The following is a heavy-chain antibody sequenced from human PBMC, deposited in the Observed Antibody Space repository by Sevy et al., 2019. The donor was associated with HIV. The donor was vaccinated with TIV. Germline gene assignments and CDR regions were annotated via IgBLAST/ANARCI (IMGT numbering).Heavy chain of an antibody. J-gene: IGHJ4*02. D-gene: IGHD3-10*01. CDR2: ISSSSSYT. CDR1: GFTFSDYY. CDR3: ARTGAGGYNRGVVDY. Sequence: GGYLRLSCAASGFTFSDYYMSWIRQAPGKGLEWVSYISSSSSYTNYADSVKGRFTISRDNAKNSLYLQMNSLRAEDTAVYYCARTGAGGYNRGVVDYWGQGTLVTVSS. V-gene: IGHV3-11*06.